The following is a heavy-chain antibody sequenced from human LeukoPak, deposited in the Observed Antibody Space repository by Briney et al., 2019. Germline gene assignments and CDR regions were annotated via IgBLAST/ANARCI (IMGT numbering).Heavy chain of an antibody. CDR3: AKPYYYDSSGYGY. J-gene: IGHJ4*02. CDR1: GFTFSSYG. V-gene: IGHV3-23*01. CDR2: ISGSGGST. Sequence: GGTLRLSCAASGFTFSSYGMSWVRQAPGKGLEWVSAISGSGGSTYYADSVKGRFTISRDNSKNTLYLQMNSLRAEDTAVYYCAKPYYYDSSGYGYWGQGTLVTVSS. D-gene: IGHD3-22*01.